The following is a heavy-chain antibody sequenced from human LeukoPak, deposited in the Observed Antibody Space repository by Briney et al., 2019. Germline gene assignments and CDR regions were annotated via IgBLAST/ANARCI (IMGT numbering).Heavy chain of an antibody. D-gene: IGHD3-10*01. V-gene: IGHV3-21*01. CDR1: GFTFSSYS. J-gene: IGHJ4*02. Sequence: PGGSLRLSCAASGFTFSSYSMNWVRQAPGKGLEWVSSISSSSSYIYYADSVKGRFTISRDNAKNSLYLQMNSLRAEDTAVYYCASGLSPPTYYYGSGSYLLDYWGQGTLVTVSS. CDR2: ISSSSSYI. CDR3: ASGLSPPTYYYGSGSYLLDY.